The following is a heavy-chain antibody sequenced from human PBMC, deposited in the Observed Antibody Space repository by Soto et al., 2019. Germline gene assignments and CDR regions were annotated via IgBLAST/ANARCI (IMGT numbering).Heavy chain of an antibody. CDR3: AVLPIVLMVYATPERYFDY. CDR1: GYTFTSYD. CDR2: MNPNSGNT. Sequence: GASVKVSCKASGYTFTSYDINWVRQATGQGLEWMGWMNPNSGNTGYAQKFQGRVTMTRNTSISTAYMELSSLRSEDTAVYYCAVLPIVLMVYATPERYFDYWGQGTLVTVSS. D-gene: IGHD2-8*01. J-gene: IGHJ4*02. V-gene: IGHV1-8*01.